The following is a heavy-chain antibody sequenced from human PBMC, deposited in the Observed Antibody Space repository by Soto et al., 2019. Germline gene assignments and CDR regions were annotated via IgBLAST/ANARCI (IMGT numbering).Heavy chain of an antibody. D-gene: IGHD3-22*01. CDR2: ITYDGSKK. CDR1: GFTFSNSG. Sequence: GGSLRLSCAASGFTFSNSGMLWVRQAPGKGLEWVAGITYDGSKKLYTDSLKGRFTVSRDDAKNTLYLEMNSLRVEDTAVYFCANGLSSGHWEFSFWGQGTLVTVSS. CDR3: ANGLSSGHWEFSF. J-gene: IGHJ4*02. V-gene: IGHV3-30*18.